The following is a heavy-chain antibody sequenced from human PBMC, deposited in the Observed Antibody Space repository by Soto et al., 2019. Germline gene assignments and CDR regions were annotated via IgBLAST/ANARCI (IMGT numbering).Heavy chain of an antibody. Sequence: QVQLVQSGAEVKKPGSSVRVSCKASVGTFNNYAFNWVRQAPGQGLEWMGGLIPIFTTPHYAQKFQGRVTITADESTSTFYMELSNLRSEDTAIYFCARGSSSWFLAYWGQGTLVTVSS. CDR3: ARGSSSWFLAY. CDR1: VGTFNNYA. D-gene: IGHD6-13*01. J-gene: IGHJ4*02. CDR2: LIPIFTTP. V-gene: IGHV1-69*12.